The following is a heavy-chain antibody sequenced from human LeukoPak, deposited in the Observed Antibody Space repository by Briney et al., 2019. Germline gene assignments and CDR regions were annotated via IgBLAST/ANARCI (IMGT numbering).Heavy chain of an antibody. D-gene: IGHD5-18*01. CDR3: ARDPSYGLLDY. CDR1: GFTFSSYE. J-gene: IGHJ4*02. Sequence: GGSLRLSCAASGFTFSSYEMNWVRQAPGKGLEWVSYISSSDSTIYYADSVKGRFTISRDNAKNSLYLQMNSLRAEDTAVYYCARDPSYGLLDYWGQGTLVTVSS. V-gene: IGHV3-48*03. CDR2: ISSSDSTI.